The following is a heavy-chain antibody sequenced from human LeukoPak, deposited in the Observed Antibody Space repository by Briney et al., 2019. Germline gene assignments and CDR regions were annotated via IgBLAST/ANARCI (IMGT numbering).Heavy chain of an antibody. CDR3: ARGHDTCGYYYSDY. CDR1: GGSVSSGSYY. D-gene: IGHD3-22*01. Sequence: SETLSLTCTVSGGSVSSGSYYCTWIRQPPGKGLEWAGYISYIGSTNDNPSLKSRVTISIDTSKNQFSLKLSSVTAADTAVYYCARGHDTCGYYYSDYWGQGTLVTVSS. J-gene: IGHJ4*02. V-gene: IGHV4-61*01. CDR2: ISYIGST.